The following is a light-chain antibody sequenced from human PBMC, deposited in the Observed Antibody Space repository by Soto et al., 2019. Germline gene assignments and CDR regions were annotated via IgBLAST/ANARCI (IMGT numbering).Light chain of an antibody. CDR3: QQYNSFSYT. J-gene: IGKJ3*01. CDR1: QSVSSY. V-gene: IGKV3-11*01. Sequence: EIVLTQSPATLSLSPGERATLSCRASQSVSSYLAWYQQKPGQAPRLLIYGASSRATGIPDRFSGSGSGTDFTLTISRLEPDDFSTYYCQQYNSFSYTFGPGPRWIS. CDR2: GAS.